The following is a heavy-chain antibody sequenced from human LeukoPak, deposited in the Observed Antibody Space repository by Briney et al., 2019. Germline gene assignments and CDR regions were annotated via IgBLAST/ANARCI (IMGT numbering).Heavy chain of an antibody. CDR2: INPNSGGT. CDR3: ARDFQQWLVRVDYGLDV. V-gene: IGHV1-2*02. Sequence: ASVKVSCKASGYTFTGYYMHWVRQAPGQGLEWMGWINPNSGGTNYAQKFQGRVTMTRDTSISTAYMELSRLRSDDTAVYYCARDFQQWLVRVDYGLDVRGQGTTVTVSS. J-gene: IGHJ6*02. D-gene: IGHD6-19*01. CDR1: GYTFTGYY.